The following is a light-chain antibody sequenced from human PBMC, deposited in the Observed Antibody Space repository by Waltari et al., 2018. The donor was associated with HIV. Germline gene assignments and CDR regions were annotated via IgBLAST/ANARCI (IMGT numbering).Light chain of an antibody. CDR2: GAS. V-gene: IGKV3-20*01. CDR3: QQYGASPET. CDR1: QIVSSAY. Sequence: EIVLTQSPGTLSLSPGERATLSCRASQIVSSAYLAWYQHRPGQAPRLLIYGASTRATGVPDRFSGNGFGTDFTLTISRLVPEDFAMYYCQQYGASPETFGQGARVEI. J-gene: IGKJ1*01.